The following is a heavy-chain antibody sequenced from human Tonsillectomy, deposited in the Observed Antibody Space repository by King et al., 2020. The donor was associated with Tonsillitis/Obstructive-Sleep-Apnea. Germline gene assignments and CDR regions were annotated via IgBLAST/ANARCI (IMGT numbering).Heavy chain of an antibody. CDR2: INPSGGST. J-gene: IGHJ4*02. CDR3: ARALGIAVAGTDY. V-gene: IGHV1-46*01. Sequence: VQLVESGAEVKKPGASVRFSCKASGYTFTSSYMHWVRQAPGQGLEWMGIINPSGGSTRYAQRFQGRVTMTRDTSTRTVYMELSSLRSEDTAVYYCARALGIAVAGTDYWGQGTLVTVSS. CDR1: GYTFTSSY. D-gene: IGHD6-19*01.